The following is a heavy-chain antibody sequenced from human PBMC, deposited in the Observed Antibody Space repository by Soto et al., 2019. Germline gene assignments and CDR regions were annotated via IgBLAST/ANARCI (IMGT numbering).Heavy chain of an antibody. CDR3: AKCPNCPHHYDMDV. CDR2: INSDGLTT. D-gene: IGHD1-1*01. Sequence: PGGSLRLSCAASGFIFSRHWMHWVRQAPGKGLVWVSHINSDGLTTKYADSVKGRFTISRDNANNIFHLQMNSLRAEDTAVYYCAKCPNCPHHYDMDVWGQGTTVTVSS. V-gene: IGHV3-74*03. J-gene: IGHJ6*02. CDR1: GFIFSRHW.